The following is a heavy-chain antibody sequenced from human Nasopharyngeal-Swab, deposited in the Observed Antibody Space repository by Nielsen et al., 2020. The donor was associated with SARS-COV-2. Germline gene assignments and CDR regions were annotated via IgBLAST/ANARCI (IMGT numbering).Heavy chain of an antibody. J-gene: IGHJ4*02. Sequence: SETLSLTCTVSGGSISSYYWSWIRQPPGKGLEWIGEINHSGSTNYNPSLKSRVTISVDTSKNQFSLKLSSVTAADTAVYYCARGRYGIFGVVIGYFDYWGQGTLVTVSS. CDR2: INHSGST. CDR1: GGSISSYY. D-gene: IGHD3-3*01. V-gene: IGHV4-34*01. CDR3: ARGRYGIFGVVIGYFDY.